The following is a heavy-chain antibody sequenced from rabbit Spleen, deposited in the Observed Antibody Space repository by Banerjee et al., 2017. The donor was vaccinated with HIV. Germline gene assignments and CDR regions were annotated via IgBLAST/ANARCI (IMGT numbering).Heavy chain of an antibody. J-gene: IGHJ6*01. D-gene: IGHD1-1*01. Sequence: QEQLEESGGGLVTPGASLTLTCKASGLDFSGDSYDSYMCWVRQAPGKGLEWIACIDTGSSGFTYFATWAKGRFTCSKTSSTTVTLQMTRLTAADTATYFCARDTSSSFSSYGMDLWGPGTLVTVS. CDR1: GLDFSGDSY. CDR3: ARDTSSSFSSYGMDL. V-gene: IGHV1S45*01. CDR2: IDTGSSGFT.